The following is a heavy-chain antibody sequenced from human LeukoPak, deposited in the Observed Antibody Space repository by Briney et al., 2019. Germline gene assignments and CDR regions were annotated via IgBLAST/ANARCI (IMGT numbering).Heavy chain of an antibody. CDR2: INPNSGGT. Sequence: ASVKVSCKASGYTFTSYYMHWVRQAPGQGLEWMGWINPNSGGTNYAQKFQGRVTMTRDTSISTAYMELSRLRSDDTAVYYCASPVSTHSYDSSGYDKDAFDIWGQGTMVTVSS. D-gene: IGHD3-22*01. CDR3: ASPVSTHSYDSSGYDKDAFDI. J-gene: IGHJ3*02. CDR1: GYTFTSYY. V-gene: IGHV1-2*02.